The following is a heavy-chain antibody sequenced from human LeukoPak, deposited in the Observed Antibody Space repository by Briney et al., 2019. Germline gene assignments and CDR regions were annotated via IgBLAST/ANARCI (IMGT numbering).Heavy chain of an antibody. CDR3: ARGYSYWIH. CDR1: GFTFSSYE. V-gene: IGHV3-48*03. J-gene: IGHJ4*02. Sequence: GGSLRLSCAASGFTFSSYEMNWVRQAPRKGLEWVSYISSSDNTIYYADSVKGRFTISRDNAKNSLYLQMNSLRGEDTAVYYCARGYSYWIHWGQGTLVTVSS. D-gene: IGHD5-18*01. CDR2: ISSSDNTI.